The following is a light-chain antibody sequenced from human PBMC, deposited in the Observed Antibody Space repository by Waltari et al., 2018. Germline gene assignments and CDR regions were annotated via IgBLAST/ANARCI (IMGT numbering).Light chain of an antibody. V-gene: IGLV2-23*01. J-gene: IGLJ3*02. CDR2: EGS. CDR3: CSYGGSSSNWV. Sequence: QYALTQPASVSGSPGQSITISCTGTSSDVGSYNLVSWYQHHPGKAPQLMIYEGSKRPSGVSNRFSGSKSDNMASLTISGLQAEDEADYYCCSYGGSSSNWVFGGGTKLTVL. CDR1: SSDVGSYNL.